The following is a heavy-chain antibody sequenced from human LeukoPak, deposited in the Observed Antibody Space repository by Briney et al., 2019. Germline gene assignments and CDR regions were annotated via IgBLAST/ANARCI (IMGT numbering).Heavy chain of an antibody. Sequence: PSETLSLTCTVSGASISSYYWSWIRQPPGKGLEWIGYIYYSGSTNYNPSLKSRVTISVDTSKNQFSLKLSSVTAADTAVYYCARARGAVAGIFDYWGQGTLVTVSS. CDR3: ARARGAVAGIFDY. CDR2: IYYSGST. CDR1: GASISSYY. V-gene: IGHV4-59*01. J-gene: IGHJ4*02. D-gene: IGHD6-19*01.